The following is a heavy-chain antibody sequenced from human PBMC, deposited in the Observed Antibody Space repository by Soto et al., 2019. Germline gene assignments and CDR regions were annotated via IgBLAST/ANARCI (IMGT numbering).Heavy chain of an antibody. CDR2: IWYDGSNK. J-gene: IGHJ6*02. V-gene: IGHV3-33*01. CDR3: ARDANYDILTGYYLRNGMDV. D-gene: IGHD3-9*01. Sequence: GGSLRLSCAASGFTFSSYGMHWVRQAPGKGLEWVAVIWYDGSNKYYADSVKGRFTISRDNSKNMLYLQMNSLRAEDTAVYYCARDANYDILTGYYLRNGMDVWGQGTTVTVSS. CDR1: GFTFSSYG.